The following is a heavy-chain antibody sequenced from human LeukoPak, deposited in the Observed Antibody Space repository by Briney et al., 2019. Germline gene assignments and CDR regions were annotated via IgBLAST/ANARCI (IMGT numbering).Heavy chain of an antibody. CDR2: MHTGGST. Sequence: SETLSLTCTVSGGYFSGYYWSWVRQSAGKGLEWIGRMHTGGSTNHNPSLQSRVILSVDVSNSQFSLNLTSVTAADTAVYYCARDTHYDFWGGYLNSFDPWGQGALVTVSS. V-gene: IGHV4-4*07. J-gene: IGHJ5*02. CDR3: ARDTHYDFWGGYLNSFDP. CDR1: GGYFSGYY. D-gene: IGHD3-3*01.